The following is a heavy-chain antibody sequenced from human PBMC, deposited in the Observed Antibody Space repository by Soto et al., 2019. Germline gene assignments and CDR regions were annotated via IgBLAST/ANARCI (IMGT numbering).Heavy chain of an antibody. CDR2: ISPGDSDT. CDR1: GYSLSSYW. CDR3: ARHATYYDILTGYYFDY. J-gene: IGHJ4*02. Sequence: PGESLKLYCKASGYSLSSYWIAWERQMPGKGLEWMGIISPGDSDTKYSQSFQGQVTISADKSISTAYLQWNSLKASDTAMYYCARHATYYDILTGYYFDYWGQGTPVTVSS. D-gene: IGHD3-9*01. V-gene: IGHV5-51*01.